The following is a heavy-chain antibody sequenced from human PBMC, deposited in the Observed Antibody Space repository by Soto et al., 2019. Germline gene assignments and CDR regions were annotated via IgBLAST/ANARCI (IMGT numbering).Heavy chain of an antibody. CDR3: ASVGTGVGSGYPWYFDY. J-gene: IGHJ4*02. CDR1: GGTFSSYA. D-gene: IGHD3-22*01. V-gene: IGHV1-69*13. Sequence: ASVKVSCKASGGTFSSYAISWVRQAPGQGLEWMGGIIPIFGTANYAQKFQGRVTITADESTSTAYMELSSLRSEDTAVYYCASVGTGVGSGYPWYFDYWGQGTLVTVSS. CDR2: IIPIFGTA.